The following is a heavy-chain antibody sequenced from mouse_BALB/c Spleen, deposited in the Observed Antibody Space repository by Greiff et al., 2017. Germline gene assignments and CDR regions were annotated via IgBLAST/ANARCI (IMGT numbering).Heavy chain of an antibody. CDR3: ARINYGAMDY. J-gene: IGHJ4*01. CDR2: ISSGGSYT. Sequence: EVMLVESGGGLVKPGGSLKLSCAASGFTFSSYAMSWVRQSPEKRLEWVAEISSGGSYTYYPDTVTGRFTISRDNAKNTLYLEMSSLRSEDTAMYYCARINYGAMDYWGQGTSVTVSS. V-gene: IGHV5-9-4*01. CDR1: GFTFSSYA. D-gene: IGHD1-1*01.